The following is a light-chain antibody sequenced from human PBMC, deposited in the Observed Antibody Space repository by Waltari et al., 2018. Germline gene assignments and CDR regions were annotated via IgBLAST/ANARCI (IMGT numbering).Light chain of an antibody. Sequence: QSVLTQSPSVSGAPGQRVTISCSGSSSNIGAGHDVHWDQVFPSAAPKLLIYGNSNRPSGVPDRFSGSKSGTSASLAITGLQAEDEADYYCQSYDSSLTSGVVFGGGTKVTVL. V-gene: IGLV1-40*01. J-gene: IGLJ3*02. CDR1: SSNIGAGHD. CDR3: QSYDSSLTSGVV. CDR2: GNS.